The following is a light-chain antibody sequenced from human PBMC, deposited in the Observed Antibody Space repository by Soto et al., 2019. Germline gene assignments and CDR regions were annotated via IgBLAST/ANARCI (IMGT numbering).Light chain of an antibody. Sequence: DIQMTPSPSSLSASVGDRVTITCRASQSITGYLNWYQQKPGKAPKLLIYAASSLQSGVPSRFSGRRSGTDFTLTISSLQRDDFATYFCQQSLGIPYTFGQGTRLETK. CDR2: AAS. CDR3: QQSLGIPYT. J-gene: IGKJ2*01. V-gene: IGKV1-39*01. CDR1: QSITGY.